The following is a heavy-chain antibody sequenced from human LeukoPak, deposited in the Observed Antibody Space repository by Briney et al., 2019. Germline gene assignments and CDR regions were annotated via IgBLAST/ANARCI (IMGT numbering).Heavy chain of an antibody. J-gene: IGHJ3*02. CDR1: GFTFSSYW. CDR2: IKQDGSEK. CDR3: ASPYAYYDILTGPGAFDI. Sequence: GGSLRLSCGASGFTFSSYWMSWVRQAPGKGLEWVANIKQDGSEKYYVDSVKGRFTISRDNAKNSLYLQMNSLRAEDTAVYYCASPYAYYDILTGPGAFDIWGQGTMVTVSS. D-gene: IGHD3-9*01. V-gene: IGHV3-7*01.